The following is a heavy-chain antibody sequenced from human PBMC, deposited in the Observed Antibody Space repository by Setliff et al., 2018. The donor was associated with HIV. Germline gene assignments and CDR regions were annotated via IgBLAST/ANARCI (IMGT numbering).Heavy chain of an antibody. CDR2: IWYDGSNK. D-gene: IGHD5-12*01. CDR3: AKIRGSGYGDDSGMGA. CDR1: GFTFSAYG. Sequence: LSLSCAATGFTFSAYGMHWVRQAPGKGLEWVAVIWYDGSNKYYADSVEGRFTISRDNSKKTVFLQMNSLRAEDTAVYYCAKIRGSGYGDDSGMGAWGQGTTVTVSS. J-gene: IGHJ6*02. V-gene: IGHV3-33*03.